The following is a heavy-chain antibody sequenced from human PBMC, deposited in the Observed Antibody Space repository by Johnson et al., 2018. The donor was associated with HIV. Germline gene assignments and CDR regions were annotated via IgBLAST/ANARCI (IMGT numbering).Heavy chain of an antibody. J-gene: IGHJ3*01. CDR2: IKQDGSEK. V-gene: IGHV3-7*01. D-gene: IGHD3-16*01. CDR3: ANPPSMGADAFDV. Sequence: VQLVESGGGVVQPGRSLRLSCAASGFTFSSYWMTWVRQAPGKGLEWVANIKQDGSEKYYVDSVKRRFTISRDNSKNTLYLQMNSLRAEDSALYYCANPPSMGADAFDVWGQGTMVTVSS. CDR1: GFTFSSYW.